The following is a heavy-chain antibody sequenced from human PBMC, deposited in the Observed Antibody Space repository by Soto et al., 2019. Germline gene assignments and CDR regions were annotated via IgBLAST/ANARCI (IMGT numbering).Heavy chain of an antibody. Sequence: ESGGGVVQPGRSLRLSCAASGFTFSSYGMHWVRQAPGKGLEWVAVISYDGSNKYYADSVKGRFTISRDNSKNTLYLQMNSLRAEDTAVYYCARLIAVAGKGDYWGQGTLVTVSS. J-gene: IGHJ4*02. CDR1: GFTFSSYG. CDR3: ARLIAVAGKGDY. V-gene: IGHV3-30*03. CDR2: ISYDGSNK. D-gene: IGHD6-19*01.